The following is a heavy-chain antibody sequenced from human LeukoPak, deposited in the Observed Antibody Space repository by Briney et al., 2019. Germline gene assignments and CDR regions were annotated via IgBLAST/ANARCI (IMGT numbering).Heavy chain of an antibody. CDR3: AKPPTVTTWVFDS. CDR1: GFTFSSYA. CDR2: INISGDRT. D-gene: IGHD4-17*01. Sequence: PGGSLRLSCAASGFTFSSYAMNWVRQAPGKGLEWVSSINISGDRTYYADTVRGRFTISRDNSKNTLYLQMNSLRAEDTAVYYCAKPPTVTTWVFDSWGQGTLVTVSS. J-gene: IGHJ4*02. V-gene: IGHV3-23*01.